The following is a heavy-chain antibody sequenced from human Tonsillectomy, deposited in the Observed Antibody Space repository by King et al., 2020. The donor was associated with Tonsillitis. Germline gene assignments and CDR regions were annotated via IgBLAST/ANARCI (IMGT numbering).Heavy chain of an antibody. D-gene: IGHD1-26*01. Sequence: QLVQSGAEVKKPGASVKVSCKASGYTFTGYYMHWVRQAPGRGLEWMGWINPNSGGTNSAQRFQGRVTMTMDTSINTAYLELSRLTSDDTAVYYCARDRTGSYSWYFDLWGRGALVTVSS. J-gene: IGHJ2*01. CDR1: GYTFTGYY. V-gene: IGHV1-2*02. CDR2: INPNSGGT. CDR3: ARDRTGSYSWYFDL.